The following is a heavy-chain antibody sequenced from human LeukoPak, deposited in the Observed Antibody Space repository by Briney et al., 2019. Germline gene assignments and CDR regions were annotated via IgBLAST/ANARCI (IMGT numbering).Heavy chain of an antibody. CDR2: ISSSSSYI. V-gene: IGHV3-21*01. CDR1: GFTFSSYE. J-gene: IGHJ4*02. CDR3: ARDSRWLAFDY. Sequence: PGGSLRLSCAASGFTFSSYEMNWVRQAPGKGLEWVSSISSSSSYIYYADSVKGRFTISRDNAKNSLYLQMNSLRAEDTAVYYCARDSRWLAFDYWGQGTLVTVSS. D-gene: IGHD6-19*01.